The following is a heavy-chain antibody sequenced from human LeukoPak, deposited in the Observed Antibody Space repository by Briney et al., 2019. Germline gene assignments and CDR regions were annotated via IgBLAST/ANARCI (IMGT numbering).Heavy chain of an antibody. Sequence: GGSLRLSCAASGFTFNNYAMSWVRQAPGKGLEWVSVISGGGGTTFYADSVKGRFTISRDTPKNTVYLQVTSLRAEDTAVYYCVKGSDIAASYNWFDPWGQGILVTVSS. D-gene: IGHD6-6*01. CDR3: VKGSDIAASYNWFDP. V-gene: IGHV3-23*01. J-gene: IGHJ5*02. CDR1: GFTFNNYA. CDR2: ISGGGGTT.